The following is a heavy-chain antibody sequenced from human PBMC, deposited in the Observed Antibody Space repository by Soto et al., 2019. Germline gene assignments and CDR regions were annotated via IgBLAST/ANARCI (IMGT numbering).Heavy chain of an antibody. CDR2: ISYDGRNQ. CDR3: AKPLYTRGYYYVPKTSVAR. D-gene: IGHD3-22*01. CDR1: GFTFSSYG. Sequence: QVQLEESGGGVVQPGRSLRLSCAASGFTFSSYGMHWVRQPPGKGLEWVAVISYDGRNQDYADSVKGRFTISRDNPKNTLYLPMISLRVEDTAVYYCAKPLYTRGYYYVPKTSVARWGQGALVTVSS. J-gene: IGHJ4*02. V-gene: IGHV3-30*18.